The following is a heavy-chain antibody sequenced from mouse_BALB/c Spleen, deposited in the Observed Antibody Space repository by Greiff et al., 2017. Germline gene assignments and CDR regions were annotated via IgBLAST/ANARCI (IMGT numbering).Heavy chain of an antibody. D-gene: IGHD2-4*01. Sequence: EVKLVESGPGLVKPSQSLSLTCTVTGYSITSDYAWNWIRQFPGNKLEWMGYISYSGSTSYNPSLKSRISITRDTSKNQFFLQLNSVTTEDTATYYCATKGGLRYAMDYWGQGTSVTVSS. V-gene: IGHV3-2*02. J-gene: IGHJ4*01. CDR2: ISYSGST. CDR1: GYSITSDYA. CDR3: ATKGGLRYAMDY.